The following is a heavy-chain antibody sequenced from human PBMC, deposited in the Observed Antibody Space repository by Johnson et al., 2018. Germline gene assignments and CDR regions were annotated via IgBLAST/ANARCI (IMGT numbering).Heavy chain of an antibody. D-gene: IGHD3-10*01. CDR3: ASPFGQNFVGWASSWGY. CDR2: ISGADYKP. V-gene: IGHV3-23*04. Sequence: QLVQSGGGVVQPGRSLRLSCAASGLSFGRHAISWVRQAPGKGLEWVSGISGADYKPYYADSVKGRFTISSGNSQATFHLQMNNLGSDDTAVYYCASPFGQNFVGWASSWGYWGQGILVTVSS. J-gene: IGHJ4*02. CDR1: GLSFGRHA.